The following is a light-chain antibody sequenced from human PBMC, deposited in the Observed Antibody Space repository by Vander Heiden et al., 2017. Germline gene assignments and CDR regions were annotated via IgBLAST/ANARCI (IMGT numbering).Light chain of an antibody. J-gene: IGLJ2*01. V-gene: IGLV3-1*01. Sequence: SCELTQPPSVSVSPGQTASNTSSGDRLGNKYACWYQQKPGQYPVLVIYQDSKRPSGIPERFSGSHSGNTATLTISGTQAMDEADYYCQAWDSSTVVFGGGTKLTVL. CDR1: RLGNKY. CDR2: QDS. CDR3: QAWDSSTVV.